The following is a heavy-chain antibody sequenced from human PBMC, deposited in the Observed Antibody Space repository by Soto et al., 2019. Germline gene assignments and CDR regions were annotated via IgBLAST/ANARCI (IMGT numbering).Heavy chain of an antibody. J-gene: IGHJ4*02. D-gene: IGHD6-13*01. CDR2: IWYDGSNK. CDR3: ARVNVAAPGTYTPTLFDY. Sequence: QVQLVESGGGVVQPGRSLRLSCAASGFTFSSYGMHWVRQAPGKGLEWVAVIWYDGSNKYYADSVKGRFIISRDNSKNTLYLQMNSLRAEDTAVYYCARVNVAAPGTYTPTLFDYWGQGTLVTVSS. V-gene: IGHV3-33*01. CDR1: GFTFSSYG.